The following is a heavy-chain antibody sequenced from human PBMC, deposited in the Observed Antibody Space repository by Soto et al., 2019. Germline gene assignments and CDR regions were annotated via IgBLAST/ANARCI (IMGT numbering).Heavy chain of an antibody. Sequence: GGSRRLSCAASGFSFSDYYMSWIRQAPGKGLEWVSLISTSGSSTDYADSVKGRFTISRDNAKNSLSLQMNSLRAEDTAVYYCENLSKNYYHYQDVWSKGTTVTVSS. D-gene: IGHD3-16*02. CDR3: ENLSKNYYHYQDV. V-gene: IGHV3-11*01. CDR1: GFSFSDYY. J-gene: IGHJ6*03. CDR2: ISTSGSST.